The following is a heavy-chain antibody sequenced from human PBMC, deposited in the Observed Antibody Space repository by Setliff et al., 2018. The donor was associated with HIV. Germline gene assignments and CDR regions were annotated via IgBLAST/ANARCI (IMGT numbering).Heavy chain of an antibody. CDR2: IYHSGNS. D-gene: IGHD2-21*01. CDR3: ARLRWVGGLVVVIAQYFDY. Sequence: SETLSLTCTVSGGSISSANYYWGWIRQHPGKGLEWIGYIYHSGNSFYNPSLKSRVTISVDTSKNQFSLKLSSVTAADTAVYYCARLRWVGGLVVVIAQYFDYWGQGTLVTVSS. J-gene: IGHJ4*02. V-gene: IGHV4-39*01. CDR1: GGSISSANYY.